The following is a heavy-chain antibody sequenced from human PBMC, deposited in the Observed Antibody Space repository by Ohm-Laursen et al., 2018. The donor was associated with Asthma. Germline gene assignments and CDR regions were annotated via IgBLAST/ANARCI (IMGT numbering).Heavy chain of an antibody. V-gene: IGHV1-24*01. D-gene: IGHD1-26*01. CDR2: FDPEDGET. J-gene: IGHJ4*02. Sequence: GASVKVSCKVSGYTLTELSMHWVRQAPGKGLEWMGGFDPEDGETIYAQKFQGRVTMTEDTSTDTAYMELSSLRSEDTAVYYCATVHSGSYWGPFDYWGQGTLVTVSS. CDR1: GYTLTELS. CDR3: ATVHSGSYWGPFDY.